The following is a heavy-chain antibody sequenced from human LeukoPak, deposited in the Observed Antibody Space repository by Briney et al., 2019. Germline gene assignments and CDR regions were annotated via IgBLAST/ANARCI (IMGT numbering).Heavy chain of an antibody. CDR3: AKFRYCTNGVCYGGAFDI. V-gene: IGHV3-23*01. D-gene: IGHD2-8*01. CDR2: ISGSGGST. CDR1: GFTFSSYA. J-gene: IGHJ3*02. Sequence: SGGSLRLSCAASGFTFSSYAMSWVRQAPGKGLEWVSAISGSGGSTYYADSVKGRFTISRDNSKNTLYLQMNSLRAEDTAVYYCAKFRYCTNGVCYGGAFDIWGQGTMVTVSS.